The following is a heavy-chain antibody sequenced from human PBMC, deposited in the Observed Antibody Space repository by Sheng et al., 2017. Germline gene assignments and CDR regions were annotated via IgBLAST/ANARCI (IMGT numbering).Heavy chain of an antibody. J-gene: IGHJ3*02. Sequence: QVQLQESGPGLVKPSETLSLTCTVSGGSISSYYWSWIRQPPGKGLEWIGYIYYSGSTNYNPSLKSRVTISVDTSKNQFSLKLSSVTAADTAVYYCARMDTAMVTGRDLRAFDIWGQGTMVTVSS. CDR1: GGSISSYY. CDR2: IYYSGST. CDR3: ARMDTAMVTGRDLRAFDI. V-gene: IGHV4-59*12. D-gene: IGHD5-18*01.